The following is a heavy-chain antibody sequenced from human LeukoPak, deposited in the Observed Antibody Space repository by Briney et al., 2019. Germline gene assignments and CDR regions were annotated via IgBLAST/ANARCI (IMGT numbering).Heavy chain of an antibody. Sequence: SETLSPTRTVSGGSLSNYYWSWIRQSPGKGLECIGYIYYTETSSNPSLKSRVTISADTSKNQCSLKLYSVTAADTAVYYCATRKLGNDYWGQGTLVTVSS. J-gene: IGHJ4*02. CDR3: ATRKLGNDY. CDR2: IYYTET. V-gene: IGHV4-59*01. D-gene: IGHD7-27*01. CDR1: GGSLSNYY.